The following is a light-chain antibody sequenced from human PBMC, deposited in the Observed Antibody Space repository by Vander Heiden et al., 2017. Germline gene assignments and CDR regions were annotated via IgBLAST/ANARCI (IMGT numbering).Light chain of an antibody. Sequence: QSLLTQPLSASGTPGQRVPISCSGSSSNIGSNYVYWYQRLPGTAPKLLIYRNNQRPSGVPDRFSGSKSGTSASLAISGLRSEDEADYYCAAWDDSLSGRVFGTGTKVTVL. CDR2: RNN. J-gene: IGLJ1*01. CDR3: AAWDDSLSGRV. V-gene: IGLV1-47*01. CDR1: SSNIGSNY.